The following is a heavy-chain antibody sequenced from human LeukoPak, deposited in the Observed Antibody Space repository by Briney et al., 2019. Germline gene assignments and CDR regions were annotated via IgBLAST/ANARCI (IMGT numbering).Heavy chain of an antibody. CDR1: GYTFTGYY. CDR2: INPNSGGT. V-gene: IGHV1-2*06. D-gene: IGHD6-19*01. CDR3: ARDIPSPGISVADDY. Sequence: ASVKVSCKASGYTFTGYYMFWLRQAPGQGLEWMGRINPNSGGTNYAQKFQGRVTMTRDTSITTAYMELSSLTSDDTAVYYCARDIPSPGISVADDYWGQGTLVTVSS. J-gene: IGHJ4*02.